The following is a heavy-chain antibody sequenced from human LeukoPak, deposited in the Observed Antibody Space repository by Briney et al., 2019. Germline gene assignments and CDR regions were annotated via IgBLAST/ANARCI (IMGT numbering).Heavy chain of an antibody. V-gene: IGHV3-30*03. J-gene: IGHJ6*04. CDR3: AREGCDVRGMEYYFYGLDV. CDR1: ELTLIAYL. D-gene: IGHD3-10*02. CDR2: LYNDGTKK. Sequence: GGPLRLSCAASELTLIAYLLTWVARPPGKGRRCWPLLYNDGTKKYYSDAAKGRFTISRDYSKNTLYLQMHSLRPEDTAVYFCAREGCDVRGMEYYFYGLDVWGKGTTVTVS.